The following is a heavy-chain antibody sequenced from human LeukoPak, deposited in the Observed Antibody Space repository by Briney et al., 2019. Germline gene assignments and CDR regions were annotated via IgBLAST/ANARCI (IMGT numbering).Heavy chain of an antibody. CDR2: IIPISGIA. CDR1: GDTFSSYG. J-gene: IGHJ4*02. Sequence: GASVKVSCKASGDTFSSYGLSWVRQAPGQGLEWMGRIIPISGIANYAQKFQDRVTINTDESTSTVYMELSSLRSEDTAVYYCARNLYYYDSGGPXYWGQGTLV. V-gene: IGHV1-69*05. D-gene: IGHD3-22*01. CDR3: ARNLYYYDSGGPXY.